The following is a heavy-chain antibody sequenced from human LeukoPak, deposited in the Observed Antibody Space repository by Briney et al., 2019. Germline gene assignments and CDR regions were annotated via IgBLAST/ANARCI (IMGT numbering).Heavy chain of an antibody. D-gene: IGHD3-10*01. Sequence: PSETLSLTCSVSGGSINGYYWSWIRQPPGKTLEYIGYTYSDGGSANYNLSLKSRVTMSVDTSKNQFSLKLSSVTAADTALYYCARHYNSGTYPIDYWGRGTLVTVSS. CDR2: TYSDGGSA. V-gene: IGHV4-59*01. CDR3: ARHYNSGTYPIDY. J-gene: IGHJ4*02. CDR1: GGSINGYY.